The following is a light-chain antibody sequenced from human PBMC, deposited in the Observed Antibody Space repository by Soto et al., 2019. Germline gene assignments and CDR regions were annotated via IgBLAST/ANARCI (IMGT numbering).Light chain of an antibody. CDR1: QSVSSN. J-gene: IGKJ1*01. V-gene: IGKV3-15*01. CDR3: QQYNNWPPWT. Sequence: EMVMTQSPATLSVSPGERATLSCRASQSVSSNLAWYQQKPGQAPRPLIYGASTRATDIPARFSGSGSGTEFTLTISSLQSEDFAVYYCQQYNNWPPWTFGQGTKVDIK. CDR2: GAS.